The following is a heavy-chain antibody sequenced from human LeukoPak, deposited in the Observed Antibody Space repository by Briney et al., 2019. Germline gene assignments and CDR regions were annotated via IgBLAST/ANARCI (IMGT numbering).Heavy chain of an antibody. J-gene: IGHJ4*02. V-gene: IGHV3-23*01. CDR3: AKDRGSSWYQFFDY. CDR1: GFTFSSYV. D-gene: IGHD6-13*01. CDR2: ISGSGGST. Sequence: GGSLRLSCAASGFTFSSYVMSWVRQAPGKGLEWVSAISGSGGSTYYADSVKGRFTISRDNSKNTLYLQMNSLRAEDTAVYYCAKDRGSSWYQFFDYWGQGTLVTVSS.